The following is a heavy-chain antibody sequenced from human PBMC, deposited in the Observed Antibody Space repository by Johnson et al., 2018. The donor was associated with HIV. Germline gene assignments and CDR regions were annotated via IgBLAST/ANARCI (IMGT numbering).Heavy chain of an antibody. Sequence: VQLVESGGGLVQPGGSLRLSCAASGFTFSSYDMHWVRQATGKGLEWVSAIGTAGDTYYPVSVKGRFTISRENAKNSLYLQMNSLRAGDTAVYYCARGGAAAGGAFDIWGQGTMVTVSS. CDR3: ARGGAAAGGAFDI. D-gene: IGHD6-13*01. CDR2: IGTAGDT. CDR1: GFTFSSYD. J-gene: IGHJ3*02. V-gene: IGHV3-13*01.